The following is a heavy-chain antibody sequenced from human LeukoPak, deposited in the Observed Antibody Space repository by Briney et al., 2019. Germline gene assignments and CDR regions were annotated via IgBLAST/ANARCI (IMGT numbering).Heavy chain of an antibody. J-gene: IGHJ2*01. CDR1: GGSFSGYY. CDR3: VREVGRADWYFDL. Sequence: SETLSLTCAVYGGSFSGYYWSWIRQPPGTGLEWIGYIYNSGSTNYNPSLKSRVTISVDTSKNQFSLKLRSVTAADTAVYYCVREVGRADWYFDLWGRGTLVTVSS. CDR2: IYNSGST. V-gene: IGHV4-59*01. D-gene: IGHD1-26*01.